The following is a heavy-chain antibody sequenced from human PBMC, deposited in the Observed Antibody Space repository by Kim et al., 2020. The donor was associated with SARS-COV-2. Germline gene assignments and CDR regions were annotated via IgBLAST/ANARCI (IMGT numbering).Heavy chain of an antibody. J-gene: IGHJ6*02. D-gene: IGHD6-6*01. V-gene: IGHV5-51*01. CDR3: ARQNGGSSSSGSPPPSWNYYYGMDV. CDR2: IYPGDSDT. CDR1: GYSFTSYW. Sequence: GESLQISCKGSGYSFTSYWIGWVRQMPGKGLEWMGIIYPGDSDTRYSPSFQGQVTISADKSISTAYLQWSSLKASDTAMYYCARQNGGSSSSGSPPPSWNYYYGMDVWGQGAAVTVSS.